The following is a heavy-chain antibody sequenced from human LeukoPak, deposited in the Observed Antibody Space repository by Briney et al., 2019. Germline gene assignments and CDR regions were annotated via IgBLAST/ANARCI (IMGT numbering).Heavy chain of an antibody. CDR2: IYHSGST. CDR3: ARLNGAAFDI. D-gene: IGHD2-8*01. CDR1: GGSISSGGYY. V-gene: IGHV4-30-2*01. Sequence: PSETLSLTCTVSGGSISSGGYYWRWLRQPPGKGLEWIGYIYHSGSTYYNPSLKSRVTISVDRSKNQFSLKLSSVTAADTAVYYCARLNGAAFDIWGQGTMVTVSS. J-gene: IGHJ3*02.